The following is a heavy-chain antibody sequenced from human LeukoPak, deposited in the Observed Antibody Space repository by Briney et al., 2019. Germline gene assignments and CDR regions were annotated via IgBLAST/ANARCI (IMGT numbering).Heavy chain of an antibody. D-gene: IGHD3-22*01. CDR1: GFTFSSYA. V-gene: IGHV3-30-3*01. CDR2: ISYDGSNK. CDR3: ARDTLYSGSSGPTL. J-gene: IGHJ4*02. Sequence: PGRSLRLSCAASGFTFSSYAMHWVRQAPGKGLEGVAVISYDGSNKYYADSVKGRFTISRDNSKNTLYLQLNSLRAEDTAVYYCARDTLYSGSSGPTLWGQGTLVTVSS.